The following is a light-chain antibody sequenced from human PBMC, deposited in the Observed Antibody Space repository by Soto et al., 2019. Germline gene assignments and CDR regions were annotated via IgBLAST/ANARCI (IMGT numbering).Light chain of an antibody. Sequence: QSVLTQPRSVSRSPGQSVTISCTGTSSDVGGYNYVSWYQQYPGKAPKLLIYDVSKRPSGVPDRFSGSKSGNTASLTISGLQAEDEADYYCCSYAGSFTLVFGGGTKVTVL. CDR1: SSDVGGYNY. V-gene: IGLV2-11*01. CDR3: CSYAGSFTLV. J-gene: IGLJ2*01. CDR2: DVS.